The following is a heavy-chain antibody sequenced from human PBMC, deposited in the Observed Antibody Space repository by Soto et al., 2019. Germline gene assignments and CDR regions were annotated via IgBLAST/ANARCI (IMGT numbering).Heavy chain of an antibody. J-gene: IGHJ5*02. CDR2: ISSSSSYI. CDR1: GFTFSSYS. Sequence: GGSLRLSCAASGFTFSSYSMNWVRQAPGKGLEWVSSISSSSSYIYYADSVKGRFTISRDNAKNSLYLQMNSLRAEDTAVYYCARDFGDRIPILNWFDPWGQGTLVTVSS. CDR3: ARDFGDRIPILNWFDP. V-gene: IGHV3-21*01. D-gene: IGHD3-9*01.